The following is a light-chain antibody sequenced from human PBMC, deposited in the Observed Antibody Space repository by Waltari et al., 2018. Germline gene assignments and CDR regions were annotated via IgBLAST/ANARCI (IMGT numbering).Light chain of an antibody. CDR3: QQYNTYIWT. Sequence: DIQMTQSPSTLSASVGDRVTITCRASQSISRWLDWYQQKPGKAPKLLIYAASSLESGVPSKFSGSGSGTEFTLTISSLQPDDFATYYCQQYNTYIWTFGQGTKVEIK. V-gene: IGKV1-5*01. CDR1: QSISRW. J-gene: IGKJ1*01. CDR2: AAS.